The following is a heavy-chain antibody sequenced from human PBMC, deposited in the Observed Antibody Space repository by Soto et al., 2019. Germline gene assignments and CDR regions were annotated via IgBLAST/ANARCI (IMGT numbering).Heavy chain of an antibody. V-gene: IGHV1-3*01. J-gene: IGHJ5*02. CDR1: GYRFSDHG. CDR2: IHPGNGNT. CDR3: ARDRYTATTVWFDP. D-gene: IGHD3-16*02. Sequence: QVQLVQSGAEVKKPGASVKISCRASGYRFSDHGIHWMRQAPGQRPEWMGWIHPGNGNTRSPQKFQGRVTFTRDTSRCTAYMELSSLTSEDTAVYFCARDRYTATTVWFDPWGQGSLVTVSS.